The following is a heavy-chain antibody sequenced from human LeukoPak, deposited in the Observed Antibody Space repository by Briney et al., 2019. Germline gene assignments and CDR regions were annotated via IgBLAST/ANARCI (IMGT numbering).Heavy chain of an antibody. Sequence: SQTLSLTCTVSGGSISSGDYYWSWIRQPPGKGLEWIGYIYYSGSTNYNPSLKSRVTISVDTSKNQFSLKLSSVTAADTAVYYCARDREVTMVRGVSYYYYYGMDVWGQGTTVTVSS. D-gene: IGHD3-10*01. CDR1: GGSISSGDYY. J-gene: IGHJ6*02. CDR3: ARDREVTMVRGVSYYYYYGMDV. V-gene: IGHV4-30-4*01. CDR2: IYYSGST.